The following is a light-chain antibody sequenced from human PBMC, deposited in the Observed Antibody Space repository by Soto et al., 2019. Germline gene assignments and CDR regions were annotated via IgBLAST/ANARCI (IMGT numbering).Light chain of an antibody. V-gene: IGLV2-11*01. CDR1: SSDVGGYNY. CDR2: DVS. J-gene: IGLJ1*01. CDR3: CSYAGSYTLYV. Sequence: VLTQPRSVSWSPGQSVTISCTGTSSDVGGYNYVSWYQQHPGKAPKLMIYDVSKRPSGVPDRFSGSKSGNTASLTISGLQAEDEADYYCCSYAGSYTLYVFGTGTKVTVL.